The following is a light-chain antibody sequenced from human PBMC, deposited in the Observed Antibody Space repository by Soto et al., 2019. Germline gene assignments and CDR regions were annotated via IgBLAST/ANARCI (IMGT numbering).Light chain of an antibody. CDR2: KAS. CDR3: QQYNSYPWT. CDR1: QSPSSS. J-gene: IGKJ1*01. V-gene: IGKV1-5*03. Sequence: DIQMTQSPSTLSASVGDRVTITCRASQSPSSSLAWYQQKPGKAPKLLIYKASSLESGVPSRFSGSGSWTEFTLTISSLQPDDFATYYCQQYNSYPWTFGQGTKVEIK.